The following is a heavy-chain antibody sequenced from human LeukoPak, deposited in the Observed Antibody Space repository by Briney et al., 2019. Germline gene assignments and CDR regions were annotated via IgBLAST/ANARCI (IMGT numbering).Heavy chain of an antibody. CDR3: ASQGSGSYRVLYYYYYGMDV. CDR1: GGSISSYY. Sequence: NPSETLSLTCTVSGGSISSYYWSWIRQPPGKGLEWIGSIYYSGSTYYNPSLKSRVTISVDTSKNQFSLKLSSVTAADTAVYYCASQGSGSYRVLYYYYYGMDVWGQGTTVTVSS. CDR2: IYYSGST. D-gene: IGHD3-10*01. J-gene: IGHJ6*02. V-gene: IGHV4-39*01.